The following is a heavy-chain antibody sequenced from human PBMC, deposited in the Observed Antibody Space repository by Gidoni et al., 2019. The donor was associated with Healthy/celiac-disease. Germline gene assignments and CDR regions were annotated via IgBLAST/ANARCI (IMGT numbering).Heavy chain of an antibody. CDR3: ARGQYGYGDYSSWFDP. CDR1: GFTFSSYG. J-gene: IGHJ5*02. V-gene: IGHV3-33*01. D-gene: IGHD4-17*01. Sequence: QVQLVESGGGVVQPGRSLRLSCAASGFTFSSYGMHWVRQAPGKGLEWVAVIWYDGSNKYYADSVKGRFTISRDNSKNTLYLQMNSLRAEDTAVYYCARGQYGYGDYSSWFDPWGQGTLVTVSS. CDR2: IWYDGSNK.